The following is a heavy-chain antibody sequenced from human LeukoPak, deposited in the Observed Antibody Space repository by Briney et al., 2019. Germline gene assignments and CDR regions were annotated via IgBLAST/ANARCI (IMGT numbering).Heavy chain of an antibody. J-gene: IGHJ4*02. V-gene: IGHV1-2*02. CDR2: IDPNSGGT. CDR1: GYTFTGYY. Sequence: GASVKVSCKASGYTFTGYYIHWARQAPGQGLEWMGWIDPNSGGTHYAQNFQDRVTMTRDTSISTAYMELSRLRSDDTAVYYCAREELSSGSYSEALDYWGQGTLVTVSS. CDR3: AREELSSGSYSEALDY. D-gene: IGHD1-26*01.